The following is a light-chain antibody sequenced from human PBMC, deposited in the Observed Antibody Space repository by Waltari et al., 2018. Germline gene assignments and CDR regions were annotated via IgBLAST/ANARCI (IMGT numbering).Light chain of an antibody. CDR1: QSISTY. J-gene: IGKJ5*01. CDR3: QQRYRWVT. CDR2: DAS. V-gene: IGKV3-11*01. Sequence: EIWLTQAPAALSLSPGERATLSCRASQSISTYLAWYQQKPGLPPRLLIYDASRRATGISARFSGSGSGTDFTLTISSLEPEDFAVYYCQQRYRWVTFGQGTRLEIK.